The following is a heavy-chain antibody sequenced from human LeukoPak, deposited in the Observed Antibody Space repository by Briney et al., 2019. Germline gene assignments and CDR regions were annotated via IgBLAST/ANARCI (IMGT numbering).Heavy chain of an antibody. V-gene: IGHV1-46*01. Sequence: ASVKVSCKASGYAFTSYYMHWVRQAPGQGLEWMGIINPSGGSTSYAQKFQGRVTMTRDMSTSTVYMELSSLRSEDTAVYYCARDCSGGSCYSSTAMVNGFDYWGQGTLVTVSS. CDR2: INPSGGST. J-gene: IGHJ4*02. D-gene: IGHD2-15*01. CDR1: GYAFTSYY. CDR3: ARDCSGGSCYSSTAMVNGFDY.